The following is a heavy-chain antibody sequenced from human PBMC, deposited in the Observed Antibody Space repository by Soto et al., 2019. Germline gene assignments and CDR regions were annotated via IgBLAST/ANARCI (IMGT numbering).Heavy chain of an antibody. CDR2: LLRIGSNK. CDR1: GFTFTNYS. V-gene: IGHV3-23*01. Sequence: RRLSCAAYGFTFTNYSMTCARQAPGKGLEWVSSLLRIGSNKYYADSVKVRFTISSEISANSLYLQMDSLRAEDKAVYYCAKDAVSGDRIWLLDXWGQGTVVTVSX. J-gene: IGHJ5*02. CDR3: AKDAVSGDRIWLLDX. D-gene: IGHD4-17*01.